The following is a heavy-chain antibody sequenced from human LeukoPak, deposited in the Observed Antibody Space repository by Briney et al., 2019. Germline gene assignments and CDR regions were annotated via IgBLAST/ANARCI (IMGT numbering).Heavy chain of an antibody. V-gene: IGHV3-48*01. J-gene: IGHJ3*02. CDR2: ISSSSSTI. Sequence: GGSLRLSCAASGFTFSSYSMTWVRQAPGKGLEWVSYISSSSSTIYYADSVKGRFTISRDNAKNSLYLQMNSLRAEDTAVYYCARFGEKAFDIWGQGTMVTVSS. CDR3: ARFGEKAFDI. D-gene: IGHD3-10*01. CDR1: GFTFSSYS.